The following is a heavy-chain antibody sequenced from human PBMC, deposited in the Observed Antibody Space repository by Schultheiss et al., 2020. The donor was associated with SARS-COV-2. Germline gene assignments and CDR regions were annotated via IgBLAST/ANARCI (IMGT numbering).Heavy chain of an antibody. Sequence: SETLSLTCAVYGGSFSGYYWSWIRQPPGKGLEWIGYIYYSGSTNYNPSLKSRVTISVDTSKNQFSLKLSSVTAADTAVYYCARDSGSYYFDYWSQGTLVTVSS. D-gene: IGHD1-26*01. V-gene: IGHV4-59*01. CDR2: IYYSGST. CDR3: ARDSGSYYFDY. CDR1: GGSFSGYY. J-gene: IGHJ4*02.